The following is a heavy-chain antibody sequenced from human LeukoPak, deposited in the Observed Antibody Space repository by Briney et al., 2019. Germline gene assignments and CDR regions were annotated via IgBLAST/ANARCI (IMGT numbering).Heavy chain of an antibody. CDR1: GFTFSSYA. CDR3: ARDGGRYYDRSGYYWGYYFES. D-gene: IGHD3-22*01. Sequence: PGGSLRLSCAASGFTFSSYAMNWVRQAPGKGLEWVSTISGTGGNTYYADSVKGRFTISRDNSKDTLYLQMSSLRAEDTAVYYCARDGGRYYDRSGYYWGYYFESWGRGILVTVST. CDR2: ISGTGGNT. V-gene: IGHV3-23*01. J-gene: IGHJ4*02.